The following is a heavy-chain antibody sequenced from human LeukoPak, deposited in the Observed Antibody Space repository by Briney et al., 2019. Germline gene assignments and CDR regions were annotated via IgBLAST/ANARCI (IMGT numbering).Heavy chain of an antibody. Sequence: SETLSLTCAVYGGSFSGYYWSWIRQPPGKGLEWIGEINHSGSTNYNPSLKSRVTIPVDTSKNQFSLKLSSVTAADTAVYYCARGGLLLWFGELPWDYYYYGMDVWGQGTTVTVSS. V-gene: IGHV4-34*01. D-gene: IGHD3-10*01. CDR3: ARGGLLLWFGELPWDYYYYGMDV. J-gene: IGHJ6*02. CDR1: GGSFSGYY. CDR2: INHSGST.